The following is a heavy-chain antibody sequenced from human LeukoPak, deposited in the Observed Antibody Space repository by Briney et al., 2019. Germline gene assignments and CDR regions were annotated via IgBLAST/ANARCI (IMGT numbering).Heavy chain of an antibody. V-gene: IGHV3-23*01. CDR2: ISGSDGST. J-gene: IGHJ4*02. Sequence: GGSLRLSCAASGFTFSNYAMSWVRQAPGKGLEWVSAISGSDGSTYYADSVKGRFTISRDNSKNTLYLQMNNLRAEDTAVYYCARDIVVVPNAIFSFDYWGQGTLVTVSS. D-gene: IGHD2-2*01. CDR3: ARDIVVVPNAIFSFDY. CDR1: GFTFSNYA.